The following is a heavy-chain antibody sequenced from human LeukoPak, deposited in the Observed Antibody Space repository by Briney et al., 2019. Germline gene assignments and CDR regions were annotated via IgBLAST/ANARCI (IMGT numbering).Heavy chain of an antibody. CDR1: GGSITSYY. J-gene: IGHJ5*02. CDR3: ARHPQSRSARFDR. Sequence: SETLSLTCTVSGGSITSYYWNWIRQPPGKGLEWIGYIYDSGSSNYNPSLKSRVTISVDRSKNQFSLKLSSVPAADTAVYYCARHPQSRSARFDRWGQGALVTVSS. CDR2: IYDSGSS. V-gene: IGHV4-59*08.